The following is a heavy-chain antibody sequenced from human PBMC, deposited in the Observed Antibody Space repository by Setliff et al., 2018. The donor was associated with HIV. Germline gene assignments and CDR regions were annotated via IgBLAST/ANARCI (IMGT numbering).Heavy chain of an antibody. CDR2: ISYDGNNE. Sequence: GGSLRLSCAASGFTFSDHYMDWVRQAPEKGLEWLGFISYDGNNEYYADSVRGRFTISRDNSKNTLFLQMNTLRAKDTAVYFCARDEVRFRPPVPTAGGYLQHWGQGTLVTVSS. J-gene: IGHJ1*01. V-gene: IGHV3-30*03. CDR1: GFTFSDHY. CDR3: ARDEVRFRPPVPTAGGYLQH. D-gene: IGHD3-3*01.